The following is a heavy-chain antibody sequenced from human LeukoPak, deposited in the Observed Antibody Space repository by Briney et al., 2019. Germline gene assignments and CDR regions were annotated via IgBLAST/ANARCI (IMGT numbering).Heavy chain of an antibody. CDR2: IYYSGST. D-gene: IGHD3-22*01. CDR3: ARDPTYYYDAGYYYYGMDV. CDR1: GGSISSYY. Sequence: KSSETLSLTCTVSGGSISSYYWSWIRQPPGKGLEWIGYIYYSGSTNYNPSLKSRVTISVDTSKNQFSLKLSSVTAADTAVYYCARDPTYYYDAGYYYYGMDVWGQGTTVTVSS. V-gene: IGHV4-59*01. J-gene: IGHJ6*02.